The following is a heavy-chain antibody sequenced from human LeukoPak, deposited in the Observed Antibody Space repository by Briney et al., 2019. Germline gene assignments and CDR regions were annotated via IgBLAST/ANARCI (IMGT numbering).Heavy chain of an antibody. D-gene: IGHD4-23*01. J-gene: IGHJ4*02. V-gene: IGHV4-59*12. CDR3: ARAVGTSRNFFDY. CDR1: GGSISSYY. Sequence: SETLSLTCTVSGGSISSYYWSWIRQPPGKGLEWIGYIYYSGSTNYNPSLKSRVTISVDTSKNQFSLNLSSVTAADTAMYYCARAVGTSRNFFDYWGQGTLVTVSS. CDR2: IYYSGST.